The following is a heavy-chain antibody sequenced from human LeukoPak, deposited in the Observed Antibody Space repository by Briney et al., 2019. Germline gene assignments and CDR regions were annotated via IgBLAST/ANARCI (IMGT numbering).Heavy chain of an antibody. Sequence: SVKVSCKASGGTFSNYAFTWVRQAPGQGLEWMGGIIPIFATADYAQKFQGRVTITADKSTSTAYMELSSLRSEDTAVYYCARGYSYGPFDYWGQGTLVTVSS. CDR2: IIPIFATA. CDR1: GGTFSNYA. V-gene: IGHV1-69*06. CDR3: ARGYSYGPFDY. J-gene: IGHJ4*02. D-gene: IGHD5-18*01.